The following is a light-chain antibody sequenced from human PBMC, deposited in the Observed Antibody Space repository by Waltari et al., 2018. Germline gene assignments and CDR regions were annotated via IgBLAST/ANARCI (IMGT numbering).Light chain of an antibody. J-gene: IGKJ1*01. CDR3: QQSYSTPRT. Sequence: GDRVTITCRASQSISSYLNWYQQKPGKAPKLLIYAASSLQSGVPSRFSGSGSGTDFTLTISSLQPEDFATYYCQQSYSTPRTFGQGTKVEIK. CDR2: AAS. CDR1: QSISSY. V-gene: IGKV1-39*01.